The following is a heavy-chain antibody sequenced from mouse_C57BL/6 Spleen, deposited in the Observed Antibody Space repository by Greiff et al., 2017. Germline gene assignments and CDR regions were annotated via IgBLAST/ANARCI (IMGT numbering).Heavy chain of an antibody. CDR2: LYPGDGDT. J-gene: IGHJ3*01. Sequence: VQLQQSGPELVKPGASVKISCKASGYAFSSSWMNWVKQRPGKGLEWIGRLYPGDGDTNYNGKFKGKATLTADTSSSTAYMQLSSLTSEDSAVXFCAIGGFAYWGQGTLVTVSA. CDR1: GYAFSSSW. CDR3: AIGGFAY. V-gene: IGHV1-82*01.